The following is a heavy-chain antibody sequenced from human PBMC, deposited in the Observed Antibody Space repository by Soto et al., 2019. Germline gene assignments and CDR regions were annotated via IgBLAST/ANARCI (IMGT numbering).Heavy chain of an antibody. CDR2: IIPMFGTA. CDR1: GGTFINHA. Sequence: QVQLVQSGAEVKKPGSSVKISCKASGGTFINHAFNWVRQAPGQGLEWMGGIIPMFGTADYSQKFQGRVTITTDESTTTAHMELSSLRSDDSAVYYCARDDATYCGGDCYRYFFYGLDVWGQGTTVTVSS. V-gene: IGHV1-69*01. CDR3: ARDDATYCGGDCYRYFFYGLDV. J-gene: IGHJ6*02. D-gene: IGHD2-21*02.